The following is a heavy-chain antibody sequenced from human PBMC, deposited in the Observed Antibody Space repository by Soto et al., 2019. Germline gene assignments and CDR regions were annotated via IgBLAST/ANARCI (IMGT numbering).Heavy chain of an antibody. CDR3: ASQYYDFWSGTPDYYGMDV. V-gene: IGHV1-3*01. J-gene: IGHJ6*02. CDR1: GYTFTSYA. D-gene: IGHD3-3*01. CDR2: INAGNGNT. Sequence: ASVKVSCKASGYTFTSYAMHWVRQAPGQRLEWMGWINAGNGNTKYSQKFQGRVTITRDTSASTAYMELSSLRSEDTAVYYCASQYYDFWSGTPDYYGMDVWGQGTRVTVSS.